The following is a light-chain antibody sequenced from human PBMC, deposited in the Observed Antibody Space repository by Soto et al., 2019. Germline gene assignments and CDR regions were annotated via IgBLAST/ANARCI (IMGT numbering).Light chain of an antibody. Sequence: EIVLTQYPGTLSLSPGERATRSCRASQSVSSSYLAWYQQKPGQAPRLLIYGASSRATGIPDRFSGSGSGTDFTLTISRLEPEDFAVYYCQQYGSSPVTFGQGTKVDIK. CDR2: GAS. J-gene: IGKJ1*01. CDR3: QQYGSSPVT. V-gene: IGKV3-20*01. CDR1: QSVSSSY.